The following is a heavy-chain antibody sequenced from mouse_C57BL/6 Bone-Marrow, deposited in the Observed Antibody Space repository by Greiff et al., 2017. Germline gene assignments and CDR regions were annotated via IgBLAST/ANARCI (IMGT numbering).Heavy chain of an antibody. J-gene: IGHJ3*01. CDR3: ARDGYGNYVGVWFAY. Sequence: DVQLQESGPGLVKPSQSLSLTCSVTGYSITSGYYWNWIRQFPGNKLEWMGYISYDGSNNYNPSLKNRISITRDTSKNQFFLKLNSVTTEDTATYYCARDGYGNYVGVWFAYWGQGTLVTVSA. CDR2: ISYDGSN. D-gene: IGHD2-1*01. V-gene: IGHV3-6*01. CDR1: GYSITSGYY.